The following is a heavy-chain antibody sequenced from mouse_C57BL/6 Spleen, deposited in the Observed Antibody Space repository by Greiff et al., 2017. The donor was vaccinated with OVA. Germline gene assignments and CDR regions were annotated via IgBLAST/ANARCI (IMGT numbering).Heavy chain of an antibody. V-gene: IGHV1-61*01. J-gene: IGHJ2*01. CDR2: IYPYDSET. CDR1: GYTFTSYW. D-gene: IGHD2-13*01. Sequence: QVQLQQPGAELVRPGSSVKLSCKASGYTFTSYWMDWVKQRPGQGLEWIGNIYPYDSETHYNQKFKDKATVTVDKSSSTAYMQLSSLTSEDSAVYNCARKGELNYFDYWGQGTTLTVSS. CDR3: ARKGELNYFDY.